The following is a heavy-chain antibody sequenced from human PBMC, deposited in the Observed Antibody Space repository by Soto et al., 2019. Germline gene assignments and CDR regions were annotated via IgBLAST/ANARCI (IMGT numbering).Heavy chain of an antibody. V-gene: IGHV1-69*13. CDR1: GGTFSSYA. Sequence: GASVKVSCKASGGTFSSYAISWVRQAPGQGLEWMGGIIPIFGTANYAQKFQGRVTITADESTSTAYMELSSLRSEDTAVYYCARDLYEERLGVYGMDVWCQGTTVTVSS. D-gene: IGHD1-1*01. CDR3: ARDLYEERLGVYGMDV. J-gene: IGHJ6*02. CDR2: IIPIFGTA.